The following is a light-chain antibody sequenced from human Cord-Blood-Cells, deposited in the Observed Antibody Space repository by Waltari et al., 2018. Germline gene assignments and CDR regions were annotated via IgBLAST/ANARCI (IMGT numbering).Light chain of an antibody. Sequence: QSALTQPRSVSGSPGPSVTISCTGTSSDVGGYNYVSWSQQHPGKAPKLMIYDVSKLPSGVPDRFSGSKSGNTASLTISGLQAEDEADYYCCSFAGSYVFGTGTKVTVL. J-gene: IGLJ1*01. CDR3: CSFAGSYV. CDR2: DVS. V-gene: IGLV2-11*01. CDR1: SSDVGGYNY.